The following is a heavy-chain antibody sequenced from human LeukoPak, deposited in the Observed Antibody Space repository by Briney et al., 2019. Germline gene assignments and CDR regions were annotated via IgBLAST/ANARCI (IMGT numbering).Heavy chain of an antibody. CDR2: ISYDGRNK. CDR3: ARDDPDTAMVTGYYYYGMDV. V-gene: IGHV3-30*03. Sequence: GGSLRLSCAASGFTFSSYGMHWVRQAPGKGLEWVAVISYDGRNKYYADSVKGRFTISRDNAKNSLYLQMNSLRAEDTAVYYCARDDPDTAMVTGYYYYGMDVWGQGTTVTVSS. CDR1: GFTFSSYG. D-gene: IGHD5-18*01. J-gene: IGHJ6*02.